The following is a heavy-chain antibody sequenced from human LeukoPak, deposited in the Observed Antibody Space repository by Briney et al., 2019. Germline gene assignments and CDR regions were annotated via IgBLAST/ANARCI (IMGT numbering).Heavy chain of an antibody. Sequence: VASMKVSCKASGYTFTSYYMHWVRQAPGQGLEWMGLINPSGGSTSYAQKFQGRVTMTRDTSTSTVYMELSSLGSEDTAVYYCAREVGYSYGTGGDFDYWGQGTLVTVSS. CDR1: GYTFTSYY. D-gene: IGHD5-18*01. J-gene: IGHJ4*02. CDR2: INPSGGST. V-gene: IGHV1-46*01. CDR3: AREVGYSYGTGGDFDY.